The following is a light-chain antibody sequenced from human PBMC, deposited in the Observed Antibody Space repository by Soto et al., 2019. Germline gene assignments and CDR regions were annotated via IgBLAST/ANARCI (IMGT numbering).Light chain of an antibody. Sequence: EIVLTQSPDTLSLSPGERATLSCRASQSVTTSLAWYQQKTGQPPRLLIYGASSRATGMPDRFSGSGSGTDFTVTISRLEPEDFAVYYCQHFRAFGQGTRLEIK. V-gene: IGKV3-20*01. J-gene: IGKJ5*01. CDR3: QHFRA. CDR1: QSVTTS. CDR2: GAS.